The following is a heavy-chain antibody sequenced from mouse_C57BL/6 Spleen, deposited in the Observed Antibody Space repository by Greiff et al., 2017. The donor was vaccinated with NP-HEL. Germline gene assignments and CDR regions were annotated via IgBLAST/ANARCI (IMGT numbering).Heavy chain of an antibody. CDR2: IYPGGGYT. V-gene: IGHV1-63*01. CDR1: GYTFTNYW. CDR3: ARSETVPWYFDV. D-gene: IGHD1-1*01. J-gene: IGHJ1*03. Sequence: VKLVESGAELVRPGTSVKMSCKASGYTFTNYWIGWAKQRPGHGLEWIGDIYPGGGYTNYNEKFKGKATLTADKSSSTAYMQFSSLTSEDSAIYYCARSETVPWYFDVWGTGTTVTVSS.